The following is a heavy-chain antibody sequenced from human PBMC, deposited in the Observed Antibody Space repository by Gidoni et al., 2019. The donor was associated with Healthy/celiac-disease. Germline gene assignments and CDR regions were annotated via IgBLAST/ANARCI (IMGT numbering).Heavy chain of an antibody. J-gene: IGHJ4*02. CDR3: ARADVDTAIDY. Sequence: QVQLQQWGAGLLKPSETLSLTCAVYGGSFSGYYWSWIRQPPGKGLEWIGEINHSGSTNYNPSLKSRVTISVDTSKNQFSLKLSSVTAADTAVYYCARADVDTAIDYCGQGTPVTVSS. CDR1: GGSFSGYY. CDR2: INHSGST. V-gene: IGHV4-34*01. D-gene: IGHD5-18*01.